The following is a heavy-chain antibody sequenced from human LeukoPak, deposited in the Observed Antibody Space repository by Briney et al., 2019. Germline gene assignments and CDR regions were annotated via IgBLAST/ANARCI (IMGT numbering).Heavy chain of an antibody. D-gene: IGHD6-13*01. Sequence: PGGSLRLSCAASGFTFSSYAMSWVRQAPGKGPEWVSAISGSGGSTYYADSVKGRFTISRDNSKNTLYLQMNSLRAEDTAVYYCAKDIGSSSIFDYWGQGTLVTVSS. V-gene: IGHV3-23*01. CDR2: ISGSGGST. CDR3: AKDIGSSSIFDY. CDR1: GFTFSSYA. J-gene: IGHJ4*02.